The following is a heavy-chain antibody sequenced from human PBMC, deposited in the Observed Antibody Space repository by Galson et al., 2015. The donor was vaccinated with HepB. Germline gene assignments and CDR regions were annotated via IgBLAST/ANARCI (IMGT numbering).Heavy chain of an antibody. CDR3: ARQLWFGPGCYSDH. V-gene: IGHV3-7*03. CDR2: IKADGSEK. D-gene: IGHD3-10*01. CDR1: GFTFSSFW. J-gene: IGHJ4*02. Sequence: SLRLSCAVSGFTFSSFWMTWVRQAPGQGLEWVANIKADGSEKYHLDSVKGRFTISRDNAKNSLYLQMNSLRAEDTAIYYCARQLWFGPGCYSDHWGQGTLVTVSS.